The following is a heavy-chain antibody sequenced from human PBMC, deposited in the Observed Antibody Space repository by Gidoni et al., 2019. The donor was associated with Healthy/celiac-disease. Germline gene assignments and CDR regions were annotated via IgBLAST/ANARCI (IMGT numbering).Heavy chain of an antibody. J-gene: IGHJ6*02. V-gene: IGHV1-3*01. D-gene: IGHD6-13*01. Sequence: QVQLVQSGAEVKKPGASVKVSCKASGYTVTSYAMHWVRQAPGQRLEWMGWINAGNGNTKYSQKFQGRVTITRDTSASTAYMELSSLRSEDTAVYYCARGGAAAGKRGGMDVWGQGTTVTVSS. CDR2: INAGNGNT. CDR1: GYTVTSYA. CDR3: ARGGAAAGKRGGMDV.